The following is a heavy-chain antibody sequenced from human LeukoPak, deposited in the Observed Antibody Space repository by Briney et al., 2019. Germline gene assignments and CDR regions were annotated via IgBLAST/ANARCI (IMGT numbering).Heavy chain of an antibody. V-gene: IGHV3-66*01. Sequence: GGSLRLSCAASGFTVSSNYMSWVRQAPGKGLEWVSVIYSGGSTYYADSVKGRFTISRDNSKNTLYLQMNSLRAEDTAVYYCARDSPLGSRDILYYFDYWGQGTLVTVSS. CDR2: IYSGGST. CDR1: GFTVSSNY. J-gene: IGHJ4*02. D-gene: IGHD2-15*01. CDR3: ARDSPLGSRDILYYFDY.